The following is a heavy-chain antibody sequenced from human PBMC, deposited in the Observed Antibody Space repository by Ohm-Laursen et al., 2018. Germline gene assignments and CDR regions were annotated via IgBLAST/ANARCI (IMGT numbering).Heavy chain of an antibody. CDR1: GLTFSNYA. CDR3: AKAPPHYYDSSGYYPVLGY. D-gene: IGHD3-22*01. V-gene: IGHV3-23*01. J-gene: IGHJ4*02. CDR2: ISGSGGST. Sequence: GSLRLSCTASGLTFSNYAMSWVRQAPVKGLEWVSAISGSGGSTYYADSVKGRFTISRDNSKNTLYLQMNSLRAEDTAVYYCAKAPPHYYDSSGYYPVLGYWGQGTLVTVSS.